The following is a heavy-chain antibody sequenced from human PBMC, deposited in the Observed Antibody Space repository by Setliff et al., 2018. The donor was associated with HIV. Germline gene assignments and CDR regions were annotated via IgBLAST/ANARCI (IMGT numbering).Heavy chain of an antibody. CDR3: VRGPQWLVQKGRVYYFDY. Sequence: TSETLSLTCTVSGGSISGFYWNWIRQSAGKGLQWIGRIYDSGSTKYNPSLKSRVTMSLDTSKNQFSLNLDSVTAADTAVYFCVRGPQWLVQKGRVYYFDYWGQGTLVTVSS. CDR2: IYDSGST. CDR1: GGSISGFY. D-gene: IGHD6-19*01. J-gene: IGHJ4*02. V-gene: IGHV4-4*07.